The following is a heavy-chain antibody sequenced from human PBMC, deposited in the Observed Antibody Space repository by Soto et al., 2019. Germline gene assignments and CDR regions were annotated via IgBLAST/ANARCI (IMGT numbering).Heavy chain of an antibody. J-gene: IGHJ4*02. CDR1: GFTFSSYA. V-gene: IGHV3-30-3*01. CDR2: ISYDGSNK. Sequence: GGSLRLSCAASGFTFSSYAMHWVRQAPGKGLEWVAVISYDGSNKYYADSVKGRFTISRDNSKNTLYLQMNSLRAEDTAVYYCARETKEHTYQYDYWGQGTLVTVSS. CDR3: ARETKEHTYQYDY. D-gene: IGHD1-1*01.